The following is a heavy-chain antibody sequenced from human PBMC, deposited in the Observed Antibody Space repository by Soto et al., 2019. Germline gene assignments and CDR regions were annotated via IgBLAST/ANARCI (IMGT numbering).Heavy chain of an antibody. CDR3: AKFPWGAY. Sequence: PGGSLRLSCAGSGFTFCVHWMSWVRQVPGKGLEWVANIKHDGSEQYYVDSVKGRFTISRDNAKNSLYLQMNSLRAEDTAVYYCAKFPWGAYWGQGTLVTVSS. CDR2: IKHDGSEQ. J-gene: IGHJ4*02. V-gene: IGHV3-7*03. CDR1: GFTFCVHW. D-gene: IGHD3-16*01.